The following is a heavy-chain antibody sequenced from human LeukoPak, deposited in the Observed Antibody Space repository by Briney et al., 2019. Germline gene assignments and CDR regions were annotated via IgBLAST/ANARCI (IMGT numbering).Heavy chain of an antibody. Sequence: SETLSLTWTAAGGSISSYYWSWIRQPAGKGLEWIGRICTGGSTNYNPSLKSRVTMSVDTSKNQFSLKLSTVTAADTAGYYCARTTEAHSWQTRYYSYYMDVWGKGTTVTVSS. CDR2: ICTGGST. J-gene: IGHJ6*03. CDR3: ARTTEAHSWQTRYYSYYMDV. V-gene: IGHV4-4*07. CDR1: GGSISSYY. D-gene: IGHD6-13*01.